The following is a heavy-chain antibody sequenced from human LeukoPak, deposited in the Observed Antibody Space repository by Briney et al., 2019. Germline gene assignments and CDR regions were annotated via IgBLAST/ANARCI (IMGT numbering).Heavy chain of an antibody. CDR3: ARDLMTTVTSLEFGY. J-gene: IGHJ4*02. CDR1: GYTFTGYY. D-gene: IGHD4-11*01. Sequence: ASVKVSCKASGYTFTGYYMHWVRQAPGQGLEWMGWINPNSGGTNYAQKFQGRVTMTRDTSISTAYMELSRLRSDDTAVYYCARDLMTTVTSLEFGYWGQGTLVTVSS. V-gene: IGHV1-2*02. CDR2: INPNSGGT.